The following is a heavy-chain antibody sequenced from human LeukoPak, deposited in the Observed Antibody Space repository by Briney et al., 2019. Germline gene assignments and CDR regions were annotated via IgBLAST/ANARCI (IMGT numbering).Heavy chain of an antibody. V-gene: IGHV3-23*01. D-gene: IGHD6-13*01. CDR2: ISGSGGST. CDR1: GFTFSSSA. Sequence: GGSLRLSCAASGFTFSSSAMNWVRQAPGKGLQWVSAISGSGGSTYYADSVKGRFTISRDNSKNTLYLQMNSLRAEDTAVYYCANTIAADARYYFDYWGQGTLVTVSS. J-gene: IGHJ4*02. CDR3: ANTIAADARYYFDY.